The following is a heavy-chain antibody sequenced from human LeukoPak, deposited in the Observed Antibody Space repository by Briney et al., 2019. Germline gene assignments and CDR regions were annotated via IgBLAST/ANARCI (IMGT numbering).Heavy chain of an antibody. J-gene: IGHJ4*02. V-gene: IGHV3-23*01. CDR2: ISGSGGST. Sequence: GGSLRLSCAASGFTFSSYSMNWVRQAPGKGLEWVSAISGSGGSTYYADSVKGRFTISRDNSKNTLYLQMNSLRAEDTAVYYCAKVREGGTTVTVDFDYWGQGTLVTVSS. CDR1: GFTFSSYS. CDR3: AKVREGGTTVTVDFDY. D-gene: IGHD4-17*01.